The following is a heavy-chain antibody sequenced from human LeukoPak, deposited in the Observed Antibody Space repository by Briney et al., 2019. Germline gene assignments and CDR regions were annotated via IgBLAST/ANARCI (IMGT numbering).Heavy chain of an antibody. Sequence: SETLSLTCTVSGGSISSYYWSWIRQPPGKGLEWIGYIYTSGSTNYNPSLKSRVTISVDTSKNQFSLKLSSVTAADTAVYYCARQVAAAGIYYYYYMDVWSKGTTVTVSS. CDR2: IYTSGST. J-gene: IGHJ6*03. V-gene: IGHV4-4*09. CDR1: GGSISSYY. CDR3: ARQVAAAGIYYYYYMDV. D-gene: IGHD6-13*01.